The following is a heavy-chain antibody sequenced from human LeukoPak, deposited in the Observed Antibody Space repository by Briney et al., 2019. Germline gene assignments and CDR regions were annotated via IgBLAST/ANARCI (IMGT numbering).Heavy chain of an antibody. CDR3: ARGLLVSSGWRIFRVLSLGNAFDI. J-gene: IGHJ3*02. D-gene: IGHD6-19*01. V-gene: IGHV1-18*01. Sequence: ASVKVSCKASGYTFTSYGISWVRQAPGQGLEWMGWISAYNGNTNYAQKLQGRVTMTTDTSTSTAYMELRSLRSDDTAVYYCARGLLVSSGWRIFRVLSLGNAFDIWGQGTMVTVSS. CDR2: ISAYNGNT. CDR1: GYTFTSYG.